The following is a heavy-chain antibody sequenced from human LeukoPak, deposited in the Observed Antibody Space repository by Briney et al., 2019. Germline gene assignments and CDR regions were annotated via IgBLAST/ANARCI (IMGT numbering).Heavy chain of an antibody. J-gene: IGHJ4*02. CDR3: ARAFMDYTDQRPYYFDY. V-gene: IGHV4-34*01. Sequence: SETLSLTCAVYGGSFSGYYWSWIRQPPGKGLEWIGEINHSGSTNYNPSLRSRVTISVDTSKNQFSLKLSSVTAADTAVYYCARAFMDYTDQRPYYFDYWGQGTLVTVSS. CDR2: INHSGST. CDR1: GGSFSGYY. D-gene: IGHD3/OR15-3a*01.